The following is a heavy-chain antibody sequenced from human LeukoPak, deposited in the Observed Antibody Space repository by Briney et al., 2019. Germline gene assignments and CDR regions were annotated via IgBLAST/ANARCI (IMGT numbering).Heavy chain of an antibody. CDR2: IYYSGST. CDR1: GGSISSSSYY. D-gene: IGHD1-26*01. Sequence: SETLSLTCTVSGGSISSSSYYWGWIRQPPGKGLEWIGSIYYSGSTYYNPPLKSRVTISVDTSKNQFSLKLSSVTAADTAVYYCASSGSGGASWDYWGQGTLVTVSS. V-gene: IGHV4-39*07. CDR3: ASSGSGGASWDY. J-gene: IGHJ4*02.